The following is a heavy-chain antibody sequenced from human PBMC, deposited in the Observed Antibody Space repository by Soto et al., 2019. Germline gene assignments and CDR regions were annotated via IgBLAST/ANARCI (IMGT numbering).Heavy chain of an antibody. CDR3: ASRTYGGNSNPWIY. J-gene: IGHJ4*02. Sequence: QVQLVQSGAEVKKPGSSVKVSCKASGGTFSSYAISWVRQAPGQGLEWMGGSIPIFGTANYAQKFQGRVNITADESTSTAYMELSSLRSDDTAVYYCASRTYGGNSNPWIYWCQVTLLTVSS. CDR1: GGTFSSYA. V-gene: IGHV1-69*12. CDR2: SIPIFGTA. D-gene: IGHD2-21*02.